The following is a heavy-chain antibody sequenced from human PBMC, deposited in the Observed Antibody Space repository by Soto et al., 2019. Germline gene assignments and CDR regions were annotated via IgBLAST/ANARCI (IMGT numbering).Heavy chain of an antibody. V-gene: IGHV2-5*02. CDR3: AHTHRDGYPKT. CDR1: GFSLSTSGVG. Sequence: QITLKESGPPLVKPTQTLTLTCTFSGFSLSTSGVGVGWIRQPPGKALEWLALIYWDDDKRYSPSLKSRLTITKDTSKNQVVLTMHNLDPVDKGTYYCAHTHRDGYPKTWGQGTLVTVSS. J-gene: IGHJ5*02. D-gene: IGHD5-12*01. CDR2: IYWDDDK.